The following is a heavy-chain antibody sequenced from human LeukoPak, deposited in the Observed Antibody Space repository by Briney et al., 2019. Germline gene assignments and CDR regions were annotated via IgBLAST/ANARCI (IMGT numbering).Heavy chain of an antibody. Sequence: PSETLSLTCAVYGGSFSGYYWSWIRQPPGKGLEWIGEINHSGSANYNPSLKSRVTISVDTSKNQFSLKLSSVTAADTAVYYCARVSLYGSSSGTFDYWGQGTLVTVSS. CDR2: INHSGSA. CDR1: GGSFSGYY. V-gene: IGHV4-34*01. J-gene: IGHJ4*02. CDR3: ARVSLYGSSSGTFDY. D-gene: IGHD6-6*01.